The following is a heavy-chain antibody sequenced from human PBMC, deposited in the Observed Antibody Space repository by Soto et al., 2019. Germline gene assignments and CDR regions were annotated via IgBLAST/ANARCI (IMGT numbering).Heavy chain of an antibody. CDR3: ATYSSLDY. V-gene: IGHV3-53*02. D-gene: IGHD6-13*01. Sequence: EVQLVETGGGLIQPGGSLRLSCAASGFTVSNNYMSWVRQAPGKGLEWVSLIYSGGSTYYADSVKGRFTISRDNTKNTLYLQMNSLRAEDTAVYYCATYSSLDYWGQGTLVIVSS. CDR1: GFTVSNNY. J-gene: IGHJ4*02. CDR2: IYSGGST.